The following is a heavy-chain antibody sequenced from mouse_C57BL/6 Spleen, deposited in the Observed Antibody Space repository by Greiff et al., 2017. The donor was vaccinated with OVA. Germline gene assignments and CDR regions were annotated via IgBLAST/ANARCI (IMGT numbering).Heavy chain of an antibody. CDR2: INPSNGGT. V-gene: IGHV1-53*01. CDR3: ASTLCYGYYKGFAY. CDR1: GYTFTSYW. Sequence: QVQLQQPGTELVKPGASVKMSCKASGYTFTSYWMHWVKQRPGQGLEWIGNINPSNGGTNYNEKFKSKATLTVDKSSSTAYMQLSSLTSEDSAVYYGASTLCYGYYKGFAYWGQGTLVTVSA. J-gene: IGHJ3*01. D-gene: IGHD2-3*01.